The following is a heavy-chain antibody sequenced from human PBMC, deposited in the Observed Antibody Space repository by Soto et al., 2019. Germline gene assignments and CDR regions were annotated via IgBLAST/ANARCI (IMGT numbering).Heavy chain of an antibody. CDR2: LYFNGGT. J-gene: IGHJ5*02. V-gene: IGHV4-30-4*01. Sequence: QVQLQESGPGLVKPSQTLSLTCNVSGGPINSPDYYWTWIRQSRGKGLEWIGYLYFNGGTQYNPSLRTPISISLDTSKKHFSLKMRSVPGADTAVYYCARGISKYSSWYEPHTWFDAWGQGALVTVSS. CDR1: GGPINSPDYY. CDR3: ARGISKYSSWYEPHTWFDA. D-gene: IGHD6-13*01.